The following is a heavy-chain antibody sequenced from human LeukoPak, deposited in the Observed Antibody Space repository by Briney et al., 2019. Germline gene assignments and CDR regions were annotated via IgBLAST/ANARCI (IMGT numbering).Heavy chain of an antibody. CDR1: GGSFSGYY. V-gene: IGHV4-34*01. D-gene: IGHD2-15*01. J-gene: IGHJ5*02. Sequence: PSETLSLTCAVYGGSFSGYYWSWIRQPPGKGLEWIGEINHSGSTNYNPSLKSRVTISVDTSKNQFSLKLSSVTAADTAVYYCARVGGVVAAISGTVWFDPWGQGTLVTVSS. CDR2: INHSGST. CDR3: ARVGGVVAAISGTVWFDP.